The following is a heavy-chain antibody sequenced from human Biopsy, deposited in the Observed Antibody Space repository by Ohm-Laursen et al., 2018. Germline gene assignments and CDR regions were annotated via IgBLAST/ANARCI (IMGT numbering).Heavy chain of an antibody. D-gene: IGHD1-26*01. V-gene: IGHV4-59*08. CDR2: IYYTGST. CDR1: GGSISSYY. J-gene: IGHJ2*01. CDR3: ARHAPSYSGSYWRYFDL. Sequence: TLSLTCTVSGGSISSYYWSWIRQPPGKGLEWIGYIYYTGSTNYNPSLKSRVTISVYTSMTHLSLRLTSVTAADTAVYYCARHAPSYSGSYWRYFDLWGRGTLVTVSS.